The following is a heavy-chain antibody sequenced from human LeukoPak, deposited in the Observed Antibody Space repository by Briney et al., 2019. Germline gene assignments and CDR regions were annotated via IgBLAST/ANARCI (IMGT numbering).Heavy chain of an antibody. J-gene: IGHJ5*01. D-gene: IGHD6-19*01. Sequence: GGSLRLSCTASGFAFSAYAMSWLRQPPGRGLEWVSTINANSGTTSYAASVRGRFTISRDNSKNTLYLQLNTLRADDTATYYCAKPISGGLAVTADWFHPWGQGTLVVVSS. CDR2: INANSGTT. CDR3: AKPISGGLAVTADWFHP. V-gene: IGHV3-23*01. CDR1: GFAFSAYA.